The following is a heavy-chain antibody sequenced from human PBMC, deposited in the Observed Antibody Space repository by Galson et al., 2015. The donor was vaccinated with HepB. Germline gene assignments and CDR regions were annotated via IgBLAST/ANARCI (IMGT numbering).Heavy chain of an antibody. J-gene: IGHJ6*02. CDR1: EFTFSRYD. Sequence: SLRLSCAASEFTFSRYDMHWVRQAPGKGLEWVALISYDESGEYYADSVKGRFIISRDNSKNTLYLQMNSLRAEDTAVYYCAKPAQDSSPWGRTRSSAYLDMGVWGQGTTVTVAS. CDR2: ISYDESGE. CDR3: AKPAQDSSPWGRTRSSAYLDMGV. D-gene: IGHD6-13*01. V-gene: IGHV3-30*18.